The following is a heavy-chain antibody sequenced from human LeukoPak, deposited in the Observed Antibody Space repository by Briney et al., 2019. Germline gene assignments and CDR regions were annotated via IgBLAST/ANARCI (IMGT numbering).Heavy chain of an antibody. V-gene: IGHV4-39*01. D-gene: IGHD6-19*01. J-gene: IGHJ4*02. Sequence: SETLSLTCTASGGSISSSSYYWGWIRQPPGKGLEWIGSIYFSGSTYYNPSLKSRVTISVDTSKNQFSLKLSSVTAADTAVYYCARLGYSSGWYFDYWGQGTLVTVSS. CDR3: ARLGYSSGWYFDY. CDR1: GGSISSSSYY. CDR2: IYFSGST.